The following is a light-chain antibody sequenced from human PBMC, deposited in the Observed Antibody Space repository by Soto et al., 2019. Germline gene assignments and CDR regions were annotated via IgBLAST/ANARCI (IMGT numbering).Light chain of an antibody. Sequence: DIQMTQSPSSLSASVGDRVTITCRASQSISNFLNWYQQKPGKAPKLLIYAASSFQSGVPSRFSGSGSGTDFTLTISSLQPEDFATYYCQQSYSTPRTFGHGTKVEIK. V-gene: IGKV1-39*01. CDR3: QQSYSTPRT. CDR1: QSISNF. CDR2: AAS. J-gene: IGKJ1*01.